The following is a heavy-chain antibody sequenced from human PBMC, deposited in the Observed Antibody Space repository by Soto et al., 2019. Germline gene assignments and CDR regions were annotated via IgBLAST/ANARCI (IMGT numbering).Heavy chain of an antibody. D-gene: IGHD2-15*01. CDR2: ISGSGGST. CDR1: GFTFSSYP. J-gene: IGHJ5*02. CDR3: ATHPNYCSGGSCYSIA. V-gene: IGHV3-23*01. Sequence: GGSLRHWCGASGFTFSSYPMSWVRQAPGKGLEWVSAISGSGGSTYYADSVKGRFTISRDNSKNTLYLQMNSLRAEDTAVYYCATHPNYCSGGSCYSIAWGQGTLVTVSS.